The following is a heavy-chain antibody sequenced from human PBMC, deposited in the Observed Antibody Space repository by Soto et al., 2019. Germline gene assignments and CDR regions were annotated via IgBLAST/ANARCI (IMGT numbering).Heavy chain of an antibody. D-gene: IGHD6-6*01. CDR1: GFTFSSYG. Sequence: HPGGSLRLSCAASGFTFSSYGMHWVRQAPGKGLEWVAVIWYDGSNKYYADSVKGRFTISRDNSKNTLYLQMNSLRAEDTAVYYCARDAGSSAFDYWGPGTLVTVSS. V-gene: IGHV3-33*01. J-gene: IGHJ4*02. CDR3: ARDAGSSAFDY. CDR2: IWYDGSNK.